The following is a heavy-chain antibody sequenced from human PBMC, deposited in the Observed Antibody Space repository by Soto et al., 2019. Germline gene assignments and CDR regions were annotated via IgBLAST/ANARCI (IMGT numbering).Heavy chain of an antibody. J-gene: IGHJ4*02. CDR2: INPLSGIP. CDR3: AAPACAATWCSPSHNLDH. V-gene: IGHV1-69*09. CDR1: GGTFVRHV. Sequence: QVQLVQSGAEVKKPESSVNVSCKTSGGTFVRHVISWVRQAPGQGPEWMGKINPLSGIPNYAQKFQDRVTFTAGRDSSTAYMELSSLRSDDTTVYYCAAPACAATWCSPSHNLDHWGQGTLVTVSS. D-gene: IGHD2-2*01.